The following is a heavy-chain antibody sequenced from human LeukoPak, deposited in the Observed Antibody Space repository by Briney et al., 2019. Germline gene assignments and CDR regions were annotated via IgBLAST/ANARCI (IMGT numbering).Heavy chain of an antibody. CDR2: IYSGGST. J-gene: IGHJ6*03. CDR3: ATVPWLSYYYMDV. CDR1: GFTVSSNY. Sequence: AGGSLRLSCAASGFTVSSNYMSWVRQAPGKGLEWVSVIYSGGSTYYADSVKGRFTISRDNSKNTLYLQMNSLRAEDTAVYYCATVPWLSYYYMDVWGKGTTVTISS. D-gene: IGHD5-24*01. V-gene: IGHV3-53*01.